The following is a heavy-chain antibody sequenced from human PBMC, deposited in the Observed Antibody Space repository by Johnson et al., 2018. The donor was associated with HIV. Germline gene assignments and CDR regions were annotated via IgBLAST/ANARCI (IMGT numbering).Heavy chain of an antibody. Sequence: MQLVESGGGVVQPGRSLRLSCAASGFTFSSYGMHWVRQAPGKGLEWVAVIWYDGSNKYYADSVKGRFTISRDDSKNMLYLQMNSLKTEDTALYYCTTDVPGGPYYNAFDIWGQGTMVTVSS. D-gene: IGHD1-26*01. CDR2: IWYDGSNK. V-gene: IGHV3-33*01. CDR3: TTDVPGGPYYNAFDI. CDR1: GFTFSSYG. J-gene: IGHJ3*02.